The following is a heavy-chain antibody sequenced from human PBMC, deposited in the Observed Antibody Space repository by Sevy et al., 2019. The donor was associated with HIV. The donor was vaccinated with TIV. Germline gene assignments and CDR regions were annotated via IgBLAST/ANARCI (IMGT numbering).Heavy chain of an antibody. V-gene: IGHV3-48*01. J-gene: IGHJ5*02. D-gene: IGHD1-26*01. CDR2: ISSSSTI. Sequence: GGSLRLSCAASGFTFSSYSMNRVRQAPGKGLEWVSYISSSSTIYYADSVKGRFTISRDNAKNSLYLQMNSLRAEDTAVYYCARGSPYSGSYWNWFDPWGQGPLVTVSS. CDR1: GFTFSSYS. CDR3: ARGSPYSGSYWNWFDP.